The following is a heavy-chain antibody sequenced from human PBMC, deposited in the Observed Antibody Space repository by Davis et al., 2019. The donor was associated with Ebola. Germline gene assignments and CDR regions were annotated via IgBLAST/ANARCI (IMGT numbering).Heavy chain of an antibody. CDR3: ARKAAYFYSFDY. CDR2: INPSSGST. J-gene: IGHJ4*02. D-gene: IGHD3-16*01. V-gene: IGHV1-46*01. Sequence: ASVKVSCKASGYTFTSYYMHRVRQPPGQGLEWMGMINPSSGSTSYAQNFQGRVTMTRDTSTTTVYMELSSLRSEDTAVYYCARKAAYFYSFDYWGQGTLVTVSS. CDR1: GYTFTSYY.